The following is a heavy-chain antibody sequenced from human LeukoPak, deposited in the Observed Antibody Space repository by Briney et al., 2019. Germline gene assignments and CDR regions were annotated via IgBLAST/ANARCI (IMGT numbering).Heavy chain of an antibody. CDR2: ITPGFGTS. J-gene: IGHJ3*01. CDR3: ARASQTFGKKYNVFDV. D-gene: IGHD3-16*01. CDR1: TGTSTVFA. V-gene: IGHV1-69*15. Sequence: SMKASCKPATGTSTVFAIYWMRHAPRHFLEWIGTITPGFGTSNNAQKLEDRVTNSVDGPTNTACMEMSSVRAKYTAVYYCARASQTFGKKYNVFDVWGQGTMIIVSS.